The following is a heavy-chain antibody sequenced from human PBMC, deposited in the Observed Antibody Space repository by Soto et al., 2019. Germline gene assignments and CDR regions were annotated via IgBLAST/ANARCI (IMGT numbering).Heavy chain of an antibody. CDR3: ARDGYGDSASDY. CDR2: IKQDGSEK. CDR1: GFTFSSYW. V-gene: IGHV3-7*03. Sequence: GSLRLSCAASGFTFSSYWMSWGRQAPGKGLEWVANIKQDGSEKYYVDSVKGRFTISRDNAKNSLYLQMNSLRAEDTAVYYCARDGYGDSASDYWGQGTLVTVSS. J-gene: IGHJ4*02. D-gene: IGHD4-17*01.